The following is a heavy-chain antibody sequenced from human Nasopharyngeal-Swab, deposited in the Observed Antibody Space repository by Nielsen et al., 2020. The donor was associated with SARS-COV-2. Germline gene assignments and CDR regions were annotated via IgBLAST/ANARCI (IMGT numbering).Heavy chain of an antibody. Sequence: SETLSLTCSVSGGSFNGFYWNWIRQPPGKGLEWISEINHNERTNYNPSLKSRVTMSVDTSTNQVSLELNSLTATDTAVYYCARAGRVGDAYTGLDVWGQGTTVTVSS. CDR3: ARAGRVGDAYTGLDV. D-gene: IGHD5-24*01. CDR2: INHNERT. J-gene: IGHJ6*02. CDR1: GGSFNGFY. V-gene: IGHV4-34*01.